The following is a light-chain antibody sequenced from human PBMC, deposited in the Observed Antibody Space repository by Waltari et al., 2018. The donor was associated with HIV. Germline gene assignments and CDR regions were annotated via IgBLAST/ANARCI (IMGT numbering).Light chain of an antibody. CDR2: GVS. J-gene: IGLJ2*01. CDR3: SSFSADESVI. CDR1: AGDLSSFRS. Sequence: QSALTQPASVSGSPGQSITLSCTGPAGDLSSFRSVSWYQQHPGKAPKLIIYGVSYRPSGVSSRFSASKSTHTASLTISGLQSEDEAVYYCSSFSADESVIFGEGTKLTVL. V-gene: IGLV2-14*01.